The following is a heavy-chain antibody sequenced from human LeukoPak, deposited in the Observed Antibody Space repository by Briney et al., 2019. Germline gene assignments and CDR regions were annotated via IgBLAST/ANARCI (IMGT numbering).Heavy chain of an antibody. CDR3: GRDRRSGTHGGISLDI. D-gene: IGHD1-26*01. CDR2: ISGSGGGT. V-gene: IGHV3-23*01. Sequence: PGGSLRLSCAASGFTFSSYAVTWVRQAPGKGLEWVSTISGSGGGTYYADSVKGRFTISRDNSKNTLYLQMNSLRAEDTAVYYCGRDRRSGTHGGISLDIWGQGTMVTVSS. J-gene: IGHJ3*02. CDR1: GFTFSSYA.